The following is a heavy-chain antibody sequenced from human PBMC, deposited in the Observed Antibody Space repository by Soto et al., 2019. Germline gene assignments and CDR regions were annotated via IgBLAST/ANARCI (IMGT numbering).Heavy chain of an antibody. J-gene: IGHJ3*02. V-gene: IGHV4-59*01. D-gene: IGHD1-26*01. CDR2: IYSSGNT. CDR1: GDYISSYH. Sequence: PSETLSLTCTVSGDYISSYHWSWIRQPPGKGLEWVGFIYSSGNTNYNHSLKSRVTISTDTSKNQFSLKLTSVTAADTAVYYCARAAVPATCCAFDIWGQGTMVTVSS. CDR3: ARAAVPATCCAFDI.